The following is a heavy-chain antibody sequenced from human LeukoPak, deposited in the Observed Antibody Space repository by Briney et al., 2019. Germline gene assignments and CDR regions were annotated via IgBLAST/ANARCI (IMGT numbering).Heavy chain of an antibody. Sequence: GGSLRLSCAASGFTFSSYWMSWVRQAPGKGLEGVANIKQDGSEKYYVDSVKGRFTISRDNAKNSLYLQMNSLRAEDTAVYYCARGDYYDSSGYSPLDYWGQGTLVTVSS. CDR3: ARGDYYDSSGYSPLDY. CDR2: IKQDGSEK. D-gene: IGHD3-22*01. J-gene: IGHJ4*02. V-gene: IGHV3-7*01. CDR1: GFTFSSYW.